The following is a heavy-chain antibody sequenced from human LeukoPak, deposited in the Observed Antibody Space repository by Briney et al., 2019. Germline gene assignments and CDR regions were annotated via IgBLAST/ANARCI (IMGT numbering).Heavy chain of an antibody. Sequence: SETLSLTCAVYGGSFSGYYWSWIRQPPGKGLEWIGEINHSGSTNYNPSLKSRVTISVDTSKNQFSLKLSSVAAADTAVYYCARGRRVIDYWGQGTLVTVSS. J-gene: IGHJ4*02. CDR3: ARGRRVIDY. D-gene: IGHD3-10*01. CDR1: GGSFSGYY. V-gene: IGHV4-34*01. CDR2: INHSGST.